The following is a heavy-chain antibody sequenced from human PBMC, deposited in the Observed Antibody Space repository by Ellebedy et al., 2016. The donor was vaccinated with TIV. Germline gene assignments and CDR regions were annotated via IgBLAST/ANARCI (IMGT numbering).Heavy chain of an antibody. V-gene: IGHV4-59*11. J-gene: IGHJ5*02. CDR2: IHYTGVT. CDR1: GGSINGHY. Sequence: MPSETLSLTCTVSGGSINGHYWSWIRQPPGKGLESLGFIHYTGVTQYTPALQSRVTISLDASKHQFSLKLSSVTTADTAVYYCARAGKDYYGLGGGDWFDPWGQGTLVIVSS. D-gene: IGHD3-10*01. CDR3: ARAGKDYYGLGGGDWFDP.